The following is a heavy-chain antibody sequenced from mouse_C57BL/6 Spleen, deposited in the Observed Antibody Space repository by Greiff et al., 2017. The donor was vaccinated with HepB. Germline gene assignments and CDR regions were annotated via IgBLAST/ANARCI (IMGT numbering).Heavy chain of an antibody. J-gene: IGHJ1*03. V-gene: IGHV1-53*01. CDR1: GYTFTSYW. Sequence: QVQLQQPGTELVKPGASVKLSCKASGYTFTSYWMHWVKQRPGQGLEWIGNINPSNGGTNYNEKFKSKATLTVDKSSSTAYMQLSSLTSEDSAVYYCARHSGSSWGWYFDVWGTGTTVTVSS. CDR2: INPSNGGT. D-gene: IGHD1-1*01. CDR3: ARHSGSSWGWYFDV.